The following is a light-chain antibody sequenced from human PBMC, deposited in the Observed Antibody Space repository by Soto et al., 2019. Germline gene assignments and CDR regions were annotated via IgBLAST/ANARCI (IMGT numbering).Light chain of an antibody. J-gene: IGLJ3*02. CDR3: AARDDSLSGPNWV. CDR2: GNN. Sequence: QPVLTQPPSASGTPGQRVTISCSGSSSNIGSNYVYWYQQLPGTAPKLLIYGNNQRPSGVPDRFSGSKSGTSASLAISGLRSEDEADYYCAARDDSLSGPNWVFGGGTKVTVL. V-gene: IGLV1-47*02. CDR1: SSNIGSNY.